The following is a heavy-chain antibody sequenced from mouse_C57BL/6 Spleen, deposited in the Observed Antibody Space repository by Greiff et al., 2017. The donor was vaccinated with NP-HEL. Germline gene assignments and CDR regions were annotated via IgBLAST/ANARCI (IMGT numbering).Heavy chain of an antibody. D-gene: IGHD2-2*01. CDR1: GYTFTSYW. CDR2: INPSNGGT. V-gene: IGHV1-53*01. J-gene: IGHJ1*03. Sequence: VQLQQPGTELVKPGASVKLSCKASGYTFTSYWMHWVKQRPGQGLEWIGNINPSNGGTKYNEKFKSKSTLTVDKSYSTAYMQRSSLTSEDSAGYYCARWRGYDWYFYVWGTGTTVTVSS. CDR3: ARWRGYDWYFYV.